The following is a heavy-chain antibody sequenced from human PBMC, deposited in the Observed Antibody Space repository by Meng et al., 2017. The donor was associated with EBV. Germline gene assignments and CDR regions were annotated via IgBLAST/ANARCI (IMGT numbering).Heavy chain of an antibody. CDR3: ARGTPGRRYADY. CDR1: VSPLPGYG. D-gene: IGHD3-10*01. CDR2: LGAHDYDR. Sequence: VYLGRSGAGLKKPWASVQVSCKASVSPLPGYGVSLVRQAPGQGLEWMAWLGAHDYDRSHAPKFQGRVTVTADRPTATAYMELRNLRSDDTGVYYCARGTPGRRYADYWGQGTLVTVSS. J-gene: IGHJ4*02. V-gene: IGHV1-18*01.